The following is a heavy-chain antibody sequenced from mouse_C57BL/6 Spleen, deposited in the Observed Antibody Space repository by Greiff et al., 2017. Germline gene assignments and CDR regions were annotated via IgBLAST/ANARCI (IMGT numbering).Heavy chain of an antibody. Sequence: QVQLKESGAELVRPGASVKLSCKASGYTFTDYYINWVKQRPGQGLEWIARIYPGSGNTYYNEKFKGKATLTAEKSSSTAYMQLSSLTSEDSAVYFCARGGYHYYAMDYWGQGTSVTVSS. D-gene: IGHD2-14*01. V-gene: IGHV1-76*01. CDR2: IYPGSGNT. J-gene: IGHJ4*01. CDR3: ARGGYHYYAMDY. CDR1: GYTFTDYY.